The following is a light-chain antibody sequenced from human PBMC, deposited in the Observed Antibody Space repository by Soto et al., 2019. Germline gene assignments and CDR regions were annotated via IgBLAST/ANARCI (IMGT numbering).Light chain of an antibody. V-gene: IGKV3D-15*01. CDR3: QQYNNWPGT. Sequence: EIVFTQSPSTLPMSPWERATMSCRASQSVGSDLAWYQQKPGQAPRLVIYDIFTRATGVPTRFSGSWSGTEFTLTISSLQSEDFAVYYCQQYNNWPGTFGQGTKVDIK. CDR2: DIF. J-gene: IGKJ1*01. CDR1: QSVGSD.